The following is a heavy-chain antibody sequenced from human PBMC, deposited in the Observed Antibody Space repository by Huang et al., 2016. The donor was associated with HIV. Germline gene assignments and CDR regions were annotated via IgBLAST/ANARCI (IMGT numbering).Heavy chain of an antibody. Sequence: QVQLVQSGTEVKTPGSSVKVSCTAFGGTFSRYGISWVRQAPGQGLEWAGGIITSLGEANDAQKCQGRGTITADESTNTAYMELTSLRFDDTAVYYCARTSNWKAEYFRFWGQGTLVTVAS. V-gene: IGHV1-69*13. CDR2: IITSLGEA. J-gene: IGHJ1*01. CDR3: ARTSNWKAEYFRF. D-gene: IGHD1-20*01. CDR1: GGTFSRYG.